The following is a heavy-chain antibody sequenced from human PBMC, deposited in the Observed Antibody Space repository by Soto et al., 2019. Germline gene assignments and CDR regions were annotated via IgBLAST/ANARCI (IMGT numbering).Heavy chain of an antibody. J-gene: IGHJ4*02. V-gene: IGHV3-30*18. CDR1: GFTFSSYG. CDR3: AKDQAFILSSHYFDY. Sequence: QVQLVESGGGVVQPGRSLRLSCAASGFTFSSYGMHWVRQAPGKGLEWVAVISYDGSNKYYADSVKGRFTISRDNSKNTLYLQMNSLRAEDTAVYYCAKDQAFILSSHYFDYWGQGTLVTVSS. D-gene: IGHD3-16*02. CDR2: ISYDGSNK.